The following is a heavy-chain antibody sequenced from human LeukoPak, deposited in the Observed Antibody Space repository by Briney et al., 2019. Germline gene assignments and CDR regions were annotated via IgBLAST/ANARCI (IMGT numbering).Heavy chain of an antibody. D-gene: IGHD2-15*01. CDR1: GFTFSDYY. J-gene: IGHJ4*02. Sequence: GGSLRLSCAGSGFTFSDYYMSWIRQAPGKGLEWVSYISSSGSTIYYADSVKGRFTISSDNAKNSLYLQMNSLRAEDTAVYYCARVGSVVAATPPYWVQGTLVTVSS. CDR2: ISSSGSTI. CDR3: ARVGSVVAATPPY. V-gene: IGHV3-11*04.